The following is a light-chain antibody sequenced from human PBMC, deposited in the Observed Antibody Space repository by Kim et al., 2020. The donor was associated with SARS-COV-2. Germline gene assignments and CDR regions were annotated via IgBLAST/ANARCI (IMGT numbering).Light chain of an antibody. CDR2: RNN. CDR3: SAWDRSLSAWV. Sequence: LTQPPSVSKGLRQTATLTCTGNNNNVGDEGAAWLQQHQGHPPKLLSYRNNNRPSGISERLSASRSGNTASLTITGLQPEDEADYYCSAWDRSLSAWVFGGGTQLTVL. J-gene: IGLJ3*02. V-gene: IGLV10-54*01. CDR1: NNNVGDEG.